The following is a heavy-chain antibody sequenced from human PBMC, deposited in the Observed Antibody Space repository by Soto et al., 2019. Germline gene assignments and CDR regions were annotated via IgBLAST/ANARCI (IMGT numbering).Heavy chain of an antibody. CDR3: ARGRYGDY. D-gene: IGHD1-1*01. CDR2: ISAHNGNT. V-gene: IGHV1-18*01. CDR1: GYAFTTYR. J-gene: IGHJ4*02. Sequence: QVHLVQSGAEVKKPGASVKVSCQGSGYAFTTYRITWVRQAPGQGLEWMGWISAHNGNTNYAQKLQGRVTVTRDTSTSTAYMELRSLRYDDTAVYYCARGRYGDYWGQGAMVIVSS.